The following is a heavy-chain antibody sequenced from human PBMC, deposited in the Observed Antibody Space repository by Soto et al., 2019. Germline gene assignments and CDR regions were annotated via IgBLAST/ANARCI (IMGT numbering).Heavy chain of an antibody. V-gene: IGHV4-31*03. Sequence: SETLSLTCTVSGGSISSGGYYWSWIRQHPGKGLELIGYIYYSGSTYYNPSLKSRVTISVDTSKNQFSLKLSSVTAADTAVYYCARSHYYDSSGYVRYYYYYGMDVWGQGTTVTVSS. CDR3: ARSHYYDSSGYVRYYYYYGMDV. CDR2: IYYSGST. J-gene: IGHJ6*02. D-gene: IGHD3-22*01. CDR1: GGSISSGGYY.